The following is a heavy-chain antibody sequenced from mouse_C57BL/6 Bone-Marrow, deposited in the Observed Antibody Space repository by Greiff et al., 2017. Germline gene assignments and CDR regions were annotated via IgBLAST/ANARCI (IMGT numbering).Heavy chain of an antibody. Sequence: QVPLQQSGAELVKPGASVKLSCKASGYPFPEYTIHWVKQRSGQGLAWIGWFYPGSGSIKYNEKFKDKATLTADKSSSTVYMELSRLTSEASAVYFCARHEGAYYSNYGFAYWGQGTLVTVSA. J-gene: IGHJ3*01. V-gene: IGHV1-62-2*01. CDR1: GYPFPEYT. CDR3: ARHEGAYYSNYGFAY. CDR2: FYPGSGSI. D-gene: IGHD2-5*01.